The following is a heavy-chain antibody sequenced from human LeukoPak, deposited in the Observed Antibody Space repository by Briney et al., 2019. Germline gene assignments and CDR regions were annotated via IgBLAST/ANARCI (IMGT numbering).Heavy chain of an antibody. J-gene: IGHJ6*02. V-gene: IGHV3-30*18. CDR2: MSYDGGNE. CDR3: VKDLSSGWYAYYGVDV. Sequence: GRSLRLSCAASGFTFSSFGIHWVRQSPGKGLEWVAVMSYDGGNEYYADSVKGRFTISRDNSKDTLYLQMNSLRGEDTAVYYCVKDLSSGWYAYYGVDVWGQGTTVTVSS. D-gene: IGHD6-19*01. CDR1: GFTFSSFG.